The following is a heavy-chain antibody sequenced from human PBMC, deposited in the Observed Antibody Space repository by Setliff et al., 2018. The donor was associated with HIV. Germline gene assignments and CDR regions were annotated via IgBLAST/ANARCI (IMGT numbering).Heavy chain of an antibody. Sequence: ASVKVSCKASGYTFTSYGISWVRQASGQGLEWMGWISAYNGHTNYAQKFQGRVTMTIDTSTSTAYTELRSLRSDDTAVYYCARDVPTYCSSINCYDTMNQNWFDPWGQGTLVTVSS. J-gene: IGHJ5*02. CDR1: GYTFTSYG. V-gene: IGHV1-18*01. D-gene: IGHD2-2*01. CDR3: ARDVPTYCSSINCYDTMNQNWFDP. CDR2: ISAYNGHT.